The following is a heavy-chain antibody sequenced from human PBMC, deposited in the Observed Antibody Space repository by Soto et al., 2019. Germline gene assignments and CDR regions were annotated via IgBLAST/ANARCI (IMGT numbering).Heavy chain of an antibody. D-gene: IGHD3-10*01. CDR3: ARDSCMVRGVIYFAH. V-gene: IGHV4-59*01. Sequence: ETLSLTCTVSGGSISSYYWSWIRQPPGKGLEWIGYIYYSGSTNYNPSLKSRVTISVDTSKNQFSLNLSSVTAADTAVYYCARDSCMVRGVIYFAHWGQGTLVTVSS. CDR2: IYYSGST. CDR1: GGSISSYY. J-gene: IGHJ4*02.